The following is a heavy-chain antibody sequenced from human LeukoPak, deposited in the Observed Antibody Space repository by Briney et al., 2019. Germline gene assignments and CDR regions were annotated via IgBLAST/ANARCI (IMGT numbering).Heavy chain of an antibody. J-gene: IGHJ4*02. CDR2: ISSSSSTI. V-gene: IGHV3-48*01. CDR1: GFTFSSYS. Sequence: PGGSLRLSCAASGFTFSSYSMNWVRQAPGKGLEWVSYISSSSSTIYYADSVKGRFTISRDNAKNSLYLQMNSLRAEDTAVYYCARDRAIVVVPAALDYWGQGTLVTVSS. CDR3: ARDRAIVVVPAALDY. D-gene: IGHD2-2*01.